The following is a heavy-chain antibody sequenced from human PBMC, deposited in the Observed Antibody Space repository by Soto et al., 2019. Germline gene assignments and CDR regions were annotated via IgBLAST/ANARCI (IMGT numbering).Heavy chain of an antibody. J-gene: IGHJ4*02. V-gene: IGHV3-7*01. D-gene: IGHD2-21*01. CDR1: GFPFSSYW. CDR2: IKQDGNEK. CDR3: ARDHCGAECPLDF. Sequence: GGSLRLSCASTGFPFSSYWMSWVRQAPGKGLEWVANIKQDGNEKYYVDSVKGRFTISRDNAKNSLFLQMNSLRAEDTALYYCARDHCGAECPLDFWGQGT.